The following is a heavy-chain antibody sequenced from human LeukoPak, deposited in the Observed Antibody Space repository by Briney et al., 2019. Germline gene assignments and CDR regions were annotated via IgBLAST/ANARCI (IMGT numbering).Heavy chain of an antibody. CDR3: ARDLTGFYGMDV. CDR2: ISSSSSYI. V-gene: IGHV3-21*01. J-gene: IGHJ6*02. Sequence: GGSLRLSCAASGFTFSSYSMNWVRQAPGKGLEWVSSISSSSSYIYYADSVKGRFTISRDNAKNSLYLQMNSLRAEDTAVYYCARDLTGFYGMDVWSQGTTVTVSS. CDR1: GFTFSSYS.